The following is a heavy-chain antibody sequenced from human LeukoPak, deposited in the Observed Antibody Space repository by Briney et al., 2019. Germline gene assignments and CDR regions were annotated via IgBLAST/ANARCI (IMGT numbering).Heavy chain of an antibody. D-gene: IGHD3-16*01. V-gene: IGHV1-2*02. Sequence: ASVKVSCKASGYTFTDYYMHCVRQAPGQGLEWMGWINPNSGDTNYAHKFQGRVTMTRDTSISTAYMEVSRLTSDDTAVFYCARDGAFDYWGQGTLVTVSS. J-gene: IGHJ4*02. CDR2: INPNSGDT. CDR3: ARDGAFDY. CDR1: GYTFTDYY.